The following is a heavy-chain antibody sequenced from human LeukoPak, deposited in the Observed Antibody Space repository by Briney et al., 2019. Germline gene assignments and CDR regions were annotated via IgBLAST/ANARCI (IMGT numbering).Heavy chain of an antibody. CDR2: ISYDGSNK. J-gene: IGHJ3*02. CDR1: GFTFSSYG. V-gene: IGHV3-30*03. CDR3: ATYHETMFSSGWYGAFDI. Sequence: GGSLRLSCAASGFTFSSYGMHWVRQAPGKGLEWVAVISYDGSNKYYADSVKGRFTISRDNSKNTLYLQMNSLRAEDTAVYYCATYHETMFSSGWYGAFDIWGQGTMVTVSS. D-gene: IGHD6-19*01.